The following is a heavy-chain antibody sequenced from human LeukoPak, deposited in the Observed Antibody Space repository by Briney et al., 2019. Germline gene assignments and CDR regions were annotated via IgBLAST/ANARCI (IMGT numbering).Heavy chain of an antibody. V-gene: IGHV4-34*01. CDR3: ARGPYYDSSGYYTYYFDY. Sequence: PSETLSLTCAVYGGSFSGYYWSWLRQPPGKGLEWIGEINHSGSTNYNPSLKSRVTISVDTSKNQFSLKLSSVTAADTAVYYCARGPYYDSSGYYTYYFDYWGQGTLVTVSS. CDR1: GGSFSGYY. CDR2: INHSGST. D-gene: IGHD3-22*01. J-gene: IGHJ4*02.